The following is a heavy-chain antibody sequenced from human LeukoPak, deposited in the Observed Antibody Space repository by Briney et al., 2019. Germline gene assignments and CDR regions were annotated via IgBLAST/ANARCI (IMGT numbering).Heavy chain of an antibody. CDR3: AISPAHVDTAMVFVAFNFDY. CDR1: GGTFSSYA. D-gene: IGHD5-18*01. V-gene: IGHV1-69*04. J-gene: IGHJ4*02. CDR2: IIPILGIA. Sequence: AASVKVSCKASGGTFSSYAISWVRQAPGQGLEWMGRIIPILGIANYAQKFQGRVTITADKSTSTAYMELSTLRSEDTAVYYCAISPAHVDTAMVFVAFNFDYWGRGTLVTVSS.